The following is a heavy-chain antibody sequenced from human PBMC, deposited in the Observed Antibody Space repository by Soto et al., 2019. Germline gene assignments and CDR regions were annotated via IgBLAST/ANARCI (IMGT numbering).Heavy chain of an antibody. Sequence: GGSLRLSCAASGFTFSSYGMHWVRQAPGNGLEWVAVIWYDGSNKYYADSVKGRFTISRDNSKNTLYPQMNSLRAEDTAVYYCARDKNDYAFDYWGQGTLVTVSS. CDR3: ARDKNDYAFDY. V-gene: IGHV3-33*01. J-gene: IGHJ4*02. CDR1: GFTFSSYG. CDR2: IWYDGSNK. D-gene: IGHD4-17*01.